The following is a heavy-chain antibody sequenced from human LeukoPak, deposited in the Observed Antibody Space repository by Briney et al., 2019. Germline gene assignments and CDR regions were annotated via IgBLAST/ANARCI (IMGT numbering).Heavy chain of an antibody. CDR2: ISRSSSHI. Sequence: PGGSLRLSCAASGFTFSSYTMNWVRQAPGKGLEWVSCISRSSSHIYYADSVQGRFTISRDNAKSSLYLQMNSLGAEDTALYYCARGGCTSTSCPSETFDYWGQGTLVTVSS. CDR3: ARGGCTSTSCPSETFDY. J-gene: IGHJ4*02. V-gene: IGHV3-21*01. CDR1: GFTFSSYT. D-gene: IGHD2-2*01.